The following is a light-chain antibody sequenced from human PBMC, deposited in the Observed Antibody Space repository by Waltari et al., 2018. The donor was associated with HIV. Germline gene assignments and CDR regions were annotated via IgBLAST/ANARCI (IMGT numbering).Light chain of an antibody. CDR3: QQYDNLPLT. Sequence: DIQLTQSPSSLSASVGDRVTITCQASRDINTYLNLYQQKPGSAPKILIYDASNLEMGVPSTFSGSGSGTDFTFTISSLQPADIATYYCQQYDNLPLTFGGGTKVEIK. J-gene: IGKJ4*01. V-gene: IGKV1-33*01. CDR2: DAS. CDR1: RDINTY.